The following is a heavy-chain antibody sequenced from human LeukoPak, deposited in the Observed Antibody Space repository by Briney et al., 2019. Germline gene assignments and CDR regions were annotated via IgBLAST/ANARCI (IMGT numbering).Heavy chain of an antibody. J-gene: IGHJ4*02. V-gene: IGHV4-39*01. CDR3: TRHHYDILTGYYTIFDY. D-gene: IGHD3-9*01. Sequence: SETLSLTCTVSGGSISSSSYYWGWIRQPPGKGLEWIGSIYHSGSTYYNPSLKSRVTISVDTSKNQFSLKLSSVTAADTAMYYCTRHHYDILTGYYTIFDYWGQGTLVTVSS. CDR2: IYHSGST. CDR1: GGSISSSSYY.